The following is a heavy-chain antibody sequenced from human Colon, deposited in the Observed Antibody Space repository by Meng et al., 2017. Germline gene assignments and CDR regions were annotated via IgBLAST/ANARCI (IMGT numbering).Heavy chain of an antibody. Sequence: QAQLQEAGPGQVKPSETLSLTCDVSGGSISTYYWSWIRQPPGKGLEWIGNNYYSGSTNYNPSLASRVTISVDSSKNQFSLKLSSVTAADTAVYYCARHQNGGTYPLDYWGQGTLVTVSS. D-gene: IGHD3-16*02. CDR2: NYYSGST. CDR3: ARHQNGGTYPLDY. CDR1: GGSISTYY. V-gene: IGHV4-59*08. J-gene: IGHJ4*02.